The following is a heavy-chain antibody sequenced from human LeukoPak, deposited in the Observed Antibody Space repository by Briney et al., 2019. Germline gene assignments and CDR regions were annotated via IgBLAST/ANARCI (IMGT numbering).Heavy chain of an antibody. CDR2: IYSGGST. CDR1: GFIVSDNY. V-gene: IGHV3-53*01. Sequence: GGSLRLSCAVSGFIVSDNYMSWVRQAPGKGLEWVSLIYSGGSTYYADSVKGRFTISRDNSKNTLYLHMNGLRAEDTAVYYCARRAGGYSHPYDYWGQGTLVTVSS. D-gene: IGHD4-23*01. J-gene: IGHJ4*02. CDR3: ARRAGGYSHPYDY.